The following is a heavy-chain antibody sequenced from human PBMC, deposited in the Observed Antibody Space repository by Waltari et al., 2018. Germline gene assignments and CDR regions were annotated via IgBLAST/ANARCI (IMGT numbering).Heavy chain of an antibody. CDR1: GFTFDDYA. J-gene: IGHJ6*02. V-gene: IGHV3-9*01. CDR3: AKDRVACSGGSCYAYYYGMDV. Sequence: EVQLMESGGGLVQPGRSLRLSCAASGFTFDDYAMHWVRQAPGKGLEWVSGISWNSGSIGYADSVKGRFTISRDNAKNSLYLQMNSLRAEDTALYYCAKDRVACSGGSCYAYYYGMDVWGQGTTVTVSS. CDR2: ISWNSGSI. D-gene: IGHD2-15*01.